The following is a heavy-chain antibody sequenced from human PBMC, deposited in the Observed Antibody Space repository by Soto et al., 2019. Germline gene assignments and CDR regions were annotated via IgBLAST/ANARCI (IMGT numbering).Heavy chain of an antibody. Sequence: EVQLVESGGGLVQPGGSLRLSCAASGFTFSSYCMHWVRQAPGKGLVWISRINTDGSSTSYVDSVQGRFTISRDNGKNTLFLQRNSLRGEDTAVYYCARRGSGVTGGLHYWGQGTLVTVSS. CDR1: GFTFSSYC. CDR3: ARRGSGVTGGLHY. D-gene: IGHD2-15*01. J-gene: IGHJ4*02. V-gene: IGHV3-74*01. CDR2: INTDGSST.